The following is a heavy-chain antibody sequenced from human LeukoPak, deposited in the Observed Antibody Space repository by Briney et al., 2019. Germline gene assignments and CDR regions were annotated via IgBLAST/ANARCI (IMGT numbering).Heavy chain of an antibody. Sequence: GGSLRLSCAASGFTFSNYGMNWVREAPGEGVEGVSALSSSGGSTYYADSVKGRFTISSDNSKNTLYLQMNSLRAEDTAVYYCAKDGKQYYDILTGYGNWFDPWGQGTMVTVSS. D-gene: IGHD3-9*01. CDR2: LSSSGGST. V-gene: IGHV3-23*01. CDR1: GFTFSNYG. CDR3: AKDGKQYYDILTGYGNWFDP. J-gene: IGHJ5*01.